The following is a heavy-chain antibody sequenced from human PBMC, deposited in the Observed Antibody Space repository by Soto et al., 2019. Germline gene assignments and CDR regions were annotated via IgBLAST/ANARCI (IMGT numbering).Heavy chain of an antibody. Sequence: GESLKISCKGSGYSFTSYWIAWVRQMPGKGLECMGIIYPGDSDTRYSPSFEGQVTISADKSINTAYLQWSSLKASDSAMYYCSRPFDTSGWYDHCGQRTLVTVSS. D-gene: IGHD6-19*01. CDR1: GYSFTSYW. CDR2: IYPGDSDT. J-gene: IGHJ5*02. V-gene: IGHV5-51*01. CDR3: SRPFDTSGWYDH.